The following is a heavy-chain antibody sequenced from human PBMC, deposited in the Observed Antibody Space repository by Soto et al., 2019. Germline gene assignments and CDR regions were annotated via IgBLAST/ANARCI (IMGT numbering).Heavy chain of an antibody. CDR2: ISGYSANT. Sequence: QIHLVQSGAEVKKPGASVKVSCKASGYTFTSFGISWVRQAPGQGLEWMGWISGYSANTHYAHKVQGRVYMTTDTSTNTAYMELRCLRSDDPAVYYCAIGTGDLAYWGQGTLVTVSS. CDR3: AIGTGDLAY. CDR1: GYTFTSFG. J-gene: IGHJ4*02. D-gene: IGHD7-27*01. V-gene: IGHV1-18*04.